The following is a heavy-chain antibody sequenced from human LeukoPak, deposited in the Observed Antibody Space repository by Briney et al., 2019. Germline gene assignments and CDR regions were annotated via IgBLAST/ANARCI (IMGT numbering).Heavy chain of an antibody. D-gene: IGHD3-22*01. CDR2: ISGNGVNT. CDR1: GFTFSSYA. CDR3: AKDLRYYDSSGYPDAFDI. V-gene: IGHV3-23*01. Sequence: GGSLGLSCAASGFTFSSYAMSWVRQAPGKGLEWVSAISGNGVNTYYADSVKGRFTISRDNSKNTLYLQMNSLRAENTAVYYCAKDLRYYDSSGYPDAFDIWGQGTMVTVSS. J-gene: IGHJ3*02.